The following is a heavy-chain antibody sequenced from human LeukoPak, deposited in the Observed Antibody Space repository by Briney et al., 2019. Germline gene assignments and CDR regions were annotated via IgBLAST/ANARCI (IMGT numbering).Heavy chain of an antibody. CDR1: GFTFSSYW. D-gene: IGHD5-12*01. CDR3: TRGYVGIDY. CDR2: IDTDGSST. J-gene: IGHJ4*02. Sequence: PGGSLGLSCAASGFTFSSYWMHWVRRAPGKGLVWVSRIDTDGSSTIYADSVKGRFTISRDNAKNTLYLQMNSLRAEDTAVYYCTRGYVGIDYWGQGTLVTVSS. V-gene: IGHV3-74*01.